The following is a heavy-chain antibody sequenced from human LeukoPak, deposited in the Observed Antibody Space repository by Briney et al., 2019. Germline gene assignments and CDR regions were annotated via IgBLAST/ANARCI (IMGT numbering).Heavy chain of an antibody. V-gene: IGHV3-7*01. CDR2: IKQDGSEE. CDR3: ARWEGNGYYFDY. CDR1: GFTFSSFW. D-gene: IGHD3-22*01. Sequence: PGGSLRLSCAASGFTFSSFWMSRVRQAPGKGLEWVANIKQDGSEEYYVDSVKGRFTISRDNAKNSLYLQMNSLRAEDTAVYYCARWEGNGYYFDYWGQGTLVTVSS. J-gene: IGHJ4*02.